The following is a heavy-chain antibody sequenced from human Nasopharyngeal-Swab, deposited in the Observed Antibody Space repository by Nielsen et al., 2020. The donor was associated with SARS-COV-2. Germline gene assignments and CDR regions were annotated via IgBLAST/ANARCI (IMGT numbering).Heavy chain of an antibody. CDR1: GGSISSGGYY. D-gene: IGHD3-3*01. J-gene: IGHJ4*02. V-gene: IGHV4-31*03. CDR3: ARAPHTIFGVVTTFDY. CDR2: IYYSGST. Sequence: SETLSLTCTVSGGSISSGGYYWSWIRQHPGKGLEWIGYIYYSGSTYYNPSLESRVTISVDTSKNQFSLKLSSVTAADTAVYYCARAPHTIFGVVTTFDYWGQGTLVTVSS.